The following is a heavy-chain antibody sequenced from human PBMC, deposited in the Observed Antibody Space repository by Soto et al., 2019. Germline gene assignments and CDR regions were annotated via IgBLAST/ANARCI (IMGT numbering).Heavy chain of an antibody. CDR3: ARARFSTAPDY. Sequence: PSETLSLTCAVYGGSFSCYYWRWIRQPPGKGLEWIGDIYYSGSTNYNPSLKTRFTISVDTSKNQFSLKLSSVTAADTAVYYCARARFSTAPDYWGQGTLVTVSS. CDR1: GGSFSCYY. D-gene: IGHD2-2*01. CDR2: IYYSGST. V-gene: IGHV4-34*09. J-gene: IGHJ4*02.